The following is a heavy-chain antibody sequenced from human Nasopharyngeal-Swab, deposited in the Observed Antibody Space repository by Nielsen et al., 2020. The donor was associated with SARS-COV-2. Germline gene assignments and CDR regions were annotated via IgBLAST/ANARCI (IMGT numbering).Heavy chain of an antibody. V-gene: IGHV3-73*01. D-gene: IGHD6-13*01. CDR3: TRLDVAAAGTPDHY. J-gene: IGHJ4*02. CDR1: GFTFSGSA. Sequence: GESLKISCAASGFTFSGSAMRWVRQASGKGLEWVGRIRSKANSYATAYAASVKGRFTTSRDDSKNTAYLQMNSLKTEDTAVYYCTRLDVAAAGTPDHYWGQGTLVTVSS. CDR2: IRSKANSYAT.